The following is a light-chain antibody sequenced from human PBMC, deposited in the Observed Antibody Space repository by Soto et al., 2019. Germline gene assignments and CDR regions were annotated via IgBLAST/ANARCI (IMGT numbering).Light chain of an antibody. CDR2: GNS. CDR3: QSYDSSLSGYVV. V-gene: IGLV1-40*01. Sequence: QSVLTQPPSVSGATGQRVTISCTGSSSNIGAGYDVHWYQQLPGTAPKLLIYGNSNRPSGVPDRFSGSKSGTSASLAITGLQAEDEADYYCQSYDSSLSGYVVFGGGTKHTVL. J-gene: IGLJ2*01. CDR1: SSNIGAGYD.